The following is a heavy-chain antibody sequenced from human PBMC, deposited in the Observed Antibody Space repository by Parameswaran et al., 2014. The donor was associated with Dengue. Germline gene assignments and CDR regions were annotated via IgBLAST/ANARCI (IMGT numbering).Heavy chain of an antibody. V-gene: IGHV3-48*02. D-gene: IGHD2-21*02. Sequence: VRQAPGKGLEWVSYISTSSHTIYYADSVKGRFAISRDNAKNSLYLQMNSLRDDDTAVYYCAVGVTHFDYWGLGTLVTVSS. CDR2: ISTSSHTI. CDR3: AVGVTHFDY. J-gene: IGHJ4*02.